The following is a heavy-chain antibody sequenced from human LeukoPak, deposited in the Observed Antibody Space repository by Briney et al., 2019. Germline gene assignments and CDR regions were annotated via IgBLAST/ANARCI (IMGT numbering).Heavy chain of an antibody. CDR3: AGGRSTVTTPFDY. CDR1: GYTFTTYA. Sequence: ASVKVSCKASGYTFTTYAMHWVRQAPGQRLEWMGWINAGNGNTKYSQKFQGRVTITRDTSASTAYMELSSLRSEDTAVYYCAGGRSTVTTPFDYWGQGTLVTVSS. D-gene: IGHD4-11*01. CDR2: INAGNGNT. V-gene: IGHV1-3*01. J-gene: IGHJ4*02.